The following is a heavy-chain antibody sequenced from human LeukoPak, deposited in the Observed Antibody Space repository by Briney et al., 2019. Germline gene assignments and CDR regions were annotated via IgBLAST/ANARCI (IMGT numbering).Heavy chain of an antibody. CDR3: AKGPGYSSSWYRWFDP. J-gene: IGHJ5*02. CDR1: GFTFDDYA. Sequence: SGGSLRFSCAASGFTFDDYAMHWARQAPGKGLEWVSGISWNSGSIGYADSVKGRFTISRDNAKNSLYLQMNSLRAEDTALYYCAKGPGYSSSWYRWFDPWGRGTLVTVSS. V-gene: IGHV3-9*01. CDR2: ISWNSGSI. D-gene: IGHD6-13*01.